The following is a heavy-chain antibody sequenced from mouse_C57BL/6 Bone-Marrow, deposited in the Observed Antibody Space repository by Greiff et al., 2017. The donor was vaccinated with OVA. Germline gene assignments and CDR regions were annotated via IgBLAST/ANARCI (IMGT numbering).Heavy chain of an antibody. CDR2: ISSGGDYI. CDR3: TREGNWLRSLYAMDY. Sequence: DVHLVESGEGLVKPGGSLKLSCAASGFTFSSYAMSWVRQTPEKRLEWVAYISSGGDYIYYADTVQGRFTISRDNARNTRYLQMSSLKSEDTAMYYCTREGNWLRSLYAMDYWGQGTSVTVSS. J-gene: IGHJ4*01. CDR1: GFTFSSYA. V-gene: IGHV5-9-1*02. D-gene: IGHD1-1*01.